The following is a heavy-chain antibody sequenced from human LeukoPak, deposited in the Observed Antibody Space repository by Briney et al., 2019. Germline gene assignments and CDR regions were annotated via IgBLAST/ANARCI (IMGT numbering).Heavy chain of an antibody. D-gene: IGHD2-15*01. Sequence: SETLSLTCGVSGGSISGEYWSWIRQPPGKGLEWFGYIYSSGTTNYNPSLKSRLTMSVDTSKNQFSLKLSSVTAADTAVYYCARLWGGTVAFDIWGQGTMVTVSS. J-gene: IGHJ3*02. CDR3: ARLWGGTVAFDI. CDR1: GGSISGEY. V-gene: IGHV4-59*12. CDR2: IYSSGTT.